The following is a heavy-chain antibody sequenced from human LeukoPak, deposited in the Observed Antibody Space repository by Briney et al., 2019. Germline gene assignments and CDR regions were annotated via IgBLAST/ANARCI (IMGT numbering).Heavy chain of an antibody. V-gene: IGHV3-64D*06. Sequence: GGSLRLSCSASGFTFSSYAMHWVRQAPGEGLEYVSAISSSGGSTYYADSVKGRFTISRDNSKNTLYLQMSSLRAEDTAVYYCVKADYGDYFDYWGQGTLVTVSS. J-gene: IGHJ4*02. CDR2: ISSSGGST. D-gene: IGHD4-17*01. CDR3: VKADYGDYFDY. CDR1: GFTFSSYA.